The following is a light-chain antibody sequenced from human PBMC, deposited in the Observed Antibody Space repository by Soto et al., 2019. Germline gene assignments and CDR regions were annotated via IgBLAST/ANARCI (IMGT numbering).Light chain of an antibody. CDR1: QTIRRW. CDR2: DAS. CDR3: KHSNSDPWT. Sequence: DIEMTQSPSTLSASVGDRVTITCRASQTIRRWLAWYQQRPGKAPKVLIYDASTLESGVPARFSGSGSETEFALTISSLQPESSATYYCKHSNSDPWTVGQGTKVEIK. V-gene: IGKV1-5*01. J-gene: IGKJ1*01.